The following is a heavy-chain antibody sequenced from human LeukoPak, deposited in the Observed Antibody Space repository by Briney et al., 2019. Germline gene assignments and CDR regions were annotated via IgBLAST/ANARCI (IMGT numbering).Heavy chain of an antibody. J-gene: IGHJ4*02. CDR3: AGGSYDSSGYRLDY. Sequence: PSETLSLTCTVSGYSISSGYYWGWIRQPPGKGLEWIGSIYHSGSTYYNPSLKSRVTISVDTSKNQFSLKLSSVTAAGTAVYYCAGGSYDSSGYRLDYWGQGTLVTVSS. CDR1: GYSISSGYY. V-gene: IGHV4-38-2*02. CDR2: IYHSGST. D-gene: IGHD3-22*01.